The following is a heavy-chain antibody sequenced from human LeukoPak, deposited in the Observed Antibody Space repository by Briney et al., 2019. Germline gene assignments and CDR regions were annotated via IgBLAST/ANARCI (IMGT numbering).Heavy chain of an antibody. CDR3: ASPADCTGGVCCETTHFDY. D-gene: IGHD2-8*02. V-gene: IGHV1-69*04. CDR2: IIPILGIA. Sequence: ASVKVSCKASGGTFSSYAISWVRQAPGQGLEWMGRIIPILGIANYAQKFQGRVTITADKSTSTAYMELSSLGSEDTAVYYCASPADCTGGVCCETTHFDYWGQGTLVTVSS. CDR1: GGTFSSYA. J-gene: IGHJ4*02.